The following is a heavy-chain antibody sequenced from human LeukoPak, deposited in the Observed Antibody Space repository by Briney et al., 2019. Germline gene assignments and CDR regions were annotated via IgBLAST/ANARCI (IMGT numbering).Heavy chain of an antibody. Sequence: IIPIFGTANYAQKFQGRVTITADESTSTAYMELSSLRSEDTAVYYCARGFPSDFDWLSVYWGQGTLVTVSS. J-gene: IGHJ4*02. D-gene: IGHD3-9*01. CDR3: ARGFPSDFDWLSVY. CDR2: IIPIFGTA. V-gene: IGHV1-69*01.